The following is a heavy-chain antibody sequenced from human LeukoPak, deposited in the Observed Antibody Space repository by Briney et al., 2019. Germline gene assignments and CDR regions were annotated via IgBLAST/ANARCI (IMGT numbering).Heavy chain of an antibody. Sequence: ASVKVSCKASGGTFGSYAISWVRQAPGQGLEWMGWISAYNGNTNYAQKLQGRVTMTTDTSTSTAYMELRSLRSDDTAVYYCARDQLWLIRLDYWGQGTLVTVSS. V-gene: IGHV1-18*01. D-gene: IGHD5-18*01. CDR1: GGTFGSYA. CDR3: ARDQLWLIRLDY. J-gene: IGHJ4*02. CDR2: ISAYNGNT.